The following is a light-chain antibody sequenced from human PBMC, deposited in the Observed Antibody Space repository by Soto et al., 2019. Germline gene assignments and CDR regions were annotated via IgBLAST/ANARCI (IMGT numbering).Light chain of an antibody. CDR1: NSNIGPAYD. CDR2: GSY. V-gene: IGLV1-40*01. J-gene: IGLJ2*01. CDR3: QSGESILSCYV. Sequence: QPVTSQPPALTGAPREMVTISYTPSNSNIGPAYDVHWYQQPPRTAPKLLIFGSYNRPSGVPDRFSGYKSGTSASLAISGLQAEDEAEYYCQSGESILSCYVFGRGT.